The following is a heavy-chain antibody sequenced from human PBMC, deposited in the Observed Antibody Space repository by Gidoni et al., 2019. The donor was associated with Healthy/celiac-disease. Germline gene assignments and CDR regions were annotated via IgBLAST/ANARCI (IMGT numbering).Heavy chain of an antibody. D-gene: IGHD3-22*01. CDR3: ARTLLSKYYDSSGYNWKSTGPFDY. Sequence: QFTLRESGPALVKPPQTITLTCTFSGFSLSTSGMCVTCTRQPPGKALEWLALIDWDDDKYYITSLKTRLTISKYTYKSQVVLTMTNMDPVDTATYYRARTLLSKYYDSSGYNWKSTGPFDYWGQGTLVTVSS. J-gene: IGHJ4*02. CDR1: GFSLSTSGMC. CDR2: IDWDDDK. V-gene: IGHV2-70*01.